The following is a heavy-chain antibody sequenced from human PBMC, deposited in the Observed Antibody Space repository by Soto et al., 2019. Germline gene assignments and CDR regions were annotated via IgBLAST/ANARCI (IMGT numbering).Heavy chain of an antibody. V-gene: IGHV3-15*07. Sequence: GGSLRLSCAASGFTFSNAWMNWVRQAPGKGLEWVGRIKSKTDGGTTDYAAPVKGRFTISRDDSKNTLYLQMNSLKTEDTAVYYCTTGGVTTYYYDSSGYPVRPIYYYGMDVWGQGTTVTVSS. J-gene: IGHJ6*02. CDR1: GFTFSNAW. D-gene: IGHD3-22*01. CDR2: IKSKTDGGTT. CDR3: TTGGVTTYYYDSSGYPVRPIYYYGMDV.